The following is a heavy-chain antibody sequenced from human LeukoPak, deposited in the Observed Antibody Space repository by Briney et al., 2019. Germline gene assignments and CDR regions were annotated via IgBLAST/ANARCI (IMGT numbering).Heavy chain of an antibody. V-gene: IGHV4-61*02. Sequence: SETLSLTCTVSGGSISSGSYYWSWIRQPAGKGLEWIGRIYTSGSTNYNPSLKSRVTISVDTSKNQFSLKLSSVTAADTAVYYCARASGDYGSGSYYPNYYYYYMDVWGKGTTVTVSS. J-gene: IGHJ6*03. CDR3: ARASGDYGSGSYYPNYYYYYMDV. CDR2: IYTSGST. CDR1: GGSISSGSYY. D-gene: IGHD3-10*01.